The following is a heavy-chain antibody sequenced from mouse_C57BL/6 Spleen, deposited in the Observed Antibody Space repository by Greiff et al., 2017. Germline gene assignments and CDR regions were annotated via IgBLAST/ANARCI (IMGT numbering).Heavy chain of an antibody. D-gene: IGHD1-3*01. Sequence: EVKVVESEGGLVQPGSSMKLSCTASGFTFSDYYMAWVRQVPEKGLEWVANINYDGSSTYYLDSLKSRFIISRDNAKNILYLQMSSLKSEDTATYYCARDSGQYYFDYWGQGTTLTVSS. CDR1: GFTFSDYY. J-gene: IGHJ2*01. V-gene: IGHV5-16*01. CDR2: INYDGSST. CDR3: ARDSGQYYFDY.